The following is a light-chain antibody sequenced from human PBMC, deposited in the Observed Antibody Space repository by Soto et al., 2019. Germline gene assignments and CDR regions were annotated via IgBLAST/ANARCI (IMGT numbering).Light chain of an antibody. CDR3: QQYGGAPFT. CDR2: GGA. Sequence: ETLLTQSPGTLSLSPGERATLSCRATETLGRNYLAWYQQKPGQTPRLLIYGGATRATDVPDRFSGSGSGTDFALTISRLEPEDSAVYYCQQYGGAPFTFGPGTRVDVK. J-gene: IGKJ3*01. V-gene: IGKV3-20*01. CDR1: ETLGRNY.